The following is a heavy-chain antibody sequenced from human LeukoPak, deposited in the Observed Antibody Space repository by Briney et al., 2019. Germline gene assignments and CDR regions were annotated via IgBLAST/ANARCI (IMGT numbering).Heavy chain of an antibody. Sequence: ASVKVSCKASGYTFTGYYMHWVRQAPGQGLEWMGWINPNSGGTNYAQKSQGRVTMTRDTSISTAYMELSRLRSDDTAVYYCARRPPGYSYAKNYFDYWGQGTLVTVSS. V-gene: IGHV1-2*02. J-gene: IGHJ4*02. CDR1: GYTFTGYY. CDR2: INPNSGGT. D-gene: IGHD5-18*01. CDR3: ARRPPGYSYAKNYFDY.